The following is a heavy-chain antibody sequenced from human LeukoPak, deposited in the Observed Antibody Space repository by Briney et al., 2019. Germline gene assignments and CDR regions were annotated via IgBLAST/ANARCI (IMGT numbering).Heavy chain of an antibody. CDR3: ARDGIYYYRFDY. CDR1: GYTFTSYG. J-gene: IGHJ4*01. CDR2: ISAYNGKT. Sequence: ASVTLSCKASGYTFTSYGISWVRQAHGQGLELMGWISAYNGKTTYAQTLQSRVTMTSDTSTSTVYMEVRSLKYGATVVYYCARDGIYYYRFDYWGQGTLVTVSS. D-gene: IGHD3-16*01. V-gene: IGHV1-18*01.